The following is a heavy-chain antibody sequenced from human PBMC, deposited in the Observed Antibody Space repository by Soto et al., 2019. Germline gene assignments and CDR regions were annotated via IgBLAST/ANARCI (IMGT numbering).Heavy chain of an antibody. D-gene: IGHD2-2*01. CDR3: ATGVPYCSSTSCSNWFDP. CDR1: GYTFTDYY. Sequence: EVPLVHSGAEVKKPGATVKISCKVSGYTFTDYYMHWVQQAPGKGLEWMGLVDPEDGETIYAEQFQGRVTITADTSTDTAYMELSSLRSEDTAVYYCATGVPYCSSTSCSNWFDPWGQGTLVTVSS. CDR2: VDPEDGET. J-gene: IGHJ5*02. V-gene: IGHV1-69-2*01.